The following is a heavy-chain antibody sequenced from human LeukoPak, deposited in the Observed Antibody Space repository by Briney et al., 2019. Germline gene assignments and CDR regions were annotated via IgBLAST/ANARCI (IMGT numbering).Heavy chain of an antibody. D-gene: IGHD2/OR15-2a*01. CDR3: ARMKVIKGASLDY. CDR1: GFSFSKYA. CDR2: ISFGETKK. J-gene: IGHJ4*02. Sequence: PGGSLRLSCAASGFSFSKYAMHWVRQAPGKGLEWVAVISFGETKKYYADSVKGRFTISRDNSNNTLFLQMNSLKTEDTAVYFCARMKVIKGASLDYWGQGSLVTVSS. V-gene: IGHV3-30-3*01.